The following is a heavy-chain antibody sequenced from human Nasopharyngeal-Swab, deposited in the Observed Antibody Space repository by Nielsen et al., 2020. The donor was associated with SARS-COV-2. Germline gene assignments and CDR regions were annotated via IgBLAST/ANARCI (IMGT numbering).Heavy chain of an antibody. V-gene: IGHV3-48*04. CDR2: ISSSSSTI. CDR3: TRGVVVVAAKDAFDI. J-gene: IGHJ3*02. D-gene: IGHD2-15*01. CDR1: GFTFSSYS. Sequence: GGSLRLSCAASGFTFSSYSMNWVRQAPGKGLEWVSYISSSSSTIYYADSVKGRFTISRDNAKNSLYLQMNSLRAEDTAVYYCTRGVVVVAAKDAFDIWGQGTMVTVSS.